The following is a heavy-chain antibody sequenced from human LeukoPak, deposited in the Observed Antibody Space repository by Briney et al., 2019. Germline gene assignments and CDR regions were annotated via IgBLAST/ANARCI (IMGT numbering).Heavy chain of an antibody. CDR1: GFTFSSYD. D-gene: IGHD5-12*01. J-gene: IGHJ5*02. CDR2: IGTAGDT. Sequence: RGSLRLSCAASGFTFSSYDMHWVRQATGKGLEWVSAIGTAGDTYYPGSVKGRFTISRENAKNSLYLQMNSLRAGDTAVYYCARARGGSNWFDPWGQGTLVTVSS. V-gene: IGHV3-13*01. CDR3: ARARGGSNWFDP.